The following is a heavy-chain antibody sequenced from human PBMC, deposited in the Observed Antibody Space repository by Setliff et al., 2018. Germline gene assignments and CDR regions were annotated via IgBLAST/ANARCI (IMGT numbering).Heavy chain of an antibody. CDR3: ARWGENSGRPDWRAFDI. CDR2: INHSGST. J-gene: IGHJ3*02. Sequence: PSETLSLTCAAYGGSFSGYYWSWIRQPPGKGLEWIGEINHSGSTNYNPSLKSRVTISVDTSKNQFSLKLTSVSAADTAVYYCARWGENSGRPDWRAFDIWGQGTMVTVSS. V-gene: IGHV4-34*01. CDR1: GGSFSGYY. D-gene: IGHD1-26*01.